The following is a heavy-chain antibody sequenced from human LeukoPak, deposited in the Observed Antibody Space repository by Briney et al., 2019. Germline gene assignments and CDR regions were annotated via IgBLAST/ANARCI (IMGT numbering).Heavy chain of an antibody. CDR3: ARPLRGVVPFDY. CDR2: INPNSGGT. CDR1: GYTFTGYY. D-gene: IGHD3-10*02. J-gene: IGHJ4*02. V-gene: IGHV1-2*02. Sequence: ASVKVSCKASGYTFTGYYMHWVRQAPGQGLEWMGWINPNSGGTNYAQKFQGRVTMTRDTSISTAYMDLSRLRSDDTAVYYCARPLRGVVPFDYWGQGTLVTVSS.